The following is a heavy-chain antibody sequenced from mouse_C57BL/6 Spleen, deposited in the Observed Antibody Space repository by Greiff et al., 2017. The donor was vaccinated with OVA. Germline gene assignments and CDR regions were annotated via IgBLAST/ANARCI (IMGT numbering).Heavy chain of an antibody. CDR3: ARSGGNYFDY. D-gene: IGHD1-1*02. CDR1: GYTFTSYT. Sequence: QVQLKESGAELARPGASVKMSCKASGYTFTSYTMHWVKQRPGQGLEWIGYINPSSGYTKYNQKFKDKATLTADKSSSTAYMQLSSLTSEDSAVYYCARSGGNYFDYWGQGTTLTVSS. J-gene: IGHJ2*01. CDR2: INPSSGYT. V-gene: IGHV1-4*01.